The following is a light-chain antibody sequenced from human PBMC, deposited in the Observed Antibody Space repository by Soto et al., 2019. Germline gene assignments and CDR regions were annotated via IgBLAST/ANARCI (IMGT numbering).Light chain of an antibody. CDR2: DTS. CDR1: TGAVTSGHY. CDR3: LLSYSGARLVV. V-gene: IGLV7-46*01. J-gene: IGLJ2*01. Sequence: QAVGTQEPSLTVSPGGTVTLTWGYSTGAVTSGHYPYWFQQKPGQAPRTLIYDTSNKHSWTPARFSGSLLGGKAALTLSGAQPEDEAEYYCLLSYSGARLVVFGGGTKVTVL.